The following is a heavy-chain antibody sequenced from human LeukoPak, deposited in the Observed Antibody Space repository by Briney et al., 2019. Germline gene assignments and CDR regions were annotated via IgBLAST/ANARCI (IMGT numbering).Heavy chain of an antibody. Sequence: SGPTLVKPTQTLTLTCTFSGFSLSTSAVGVGWIRQPPGKALEWLALIYWNDDKRYSPSLKSRLTITKDTSKNQVVLTMTNMDPVDTATYYCAHQGGYDILTGYYFDYWGQGTLVTVSS. CDR1: GFSLSTSAVG. CDR2: IYWNDDK. J-gene: IGHJ4*02. D-gene: IGHD3-9*01. CDR3: AHQGGYDILTGYYFDY. V-gene: IGHV2-5*01.